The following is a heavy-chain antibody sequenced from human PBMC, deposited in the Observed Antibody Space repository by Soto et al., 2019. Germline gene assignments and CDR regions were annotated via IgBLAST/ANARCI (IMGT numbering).Heavy chain of an antibody. CDR2: ISGSGGST. CDR1: GFTFSRYA. V-gene: IGHV3-23*01. Sequence: EVQLLESGGGLVQPEGSLRLSCAASGFTFSRYAVSWVRQAPGKGLEWVSAISGSGGSTYYADSVKGRFTISRDNSKNTLYLQMNSLRAEDTAVYYCATPVDPAGTGRGDYFDYWGQGTLVTVSS. CDR3: ATPVDPAGTGRGDYFDY. D-gene: IGHD6-13*01. J-gene: IGHJ4*02.